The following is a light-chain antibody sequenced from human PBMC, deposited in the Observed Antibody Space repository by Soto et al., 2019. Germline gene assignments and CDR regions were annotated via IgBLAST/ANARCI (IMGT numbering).Light chain of an antibody. V-gene: IGKV3-20*01. J-gene: IGKJ4*01. CDR3: HQYGSSPLT. CDR1: QTITSSY. Sequence: EIVLKQSPGALSLYPGERATLSCRASQTITSSYLAWYQQKPGQAPRLLIYGASSRATGIPDRFSGSGSGTDFTLTISRLESEDFAVYYCHQYGSSPLTSGGGTKVDI. CDR2: GAS.